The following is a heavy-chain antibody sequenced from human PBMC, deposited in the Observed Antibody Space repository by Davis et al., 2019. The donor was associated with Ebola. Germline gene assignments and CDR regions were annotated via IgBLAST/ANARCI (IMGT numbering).Heavy chain of an antibody. J-gene: IGHJ4*02. CDR3: NIAAAYIDY. CDR2: IRSKANSYAT. CDR1: GFTFSGAA. V-gene: IGHV3-73*01. D-gene: IGHD6-13*01. Sequence: PGGSLRLSCTASGFTFSGAALHWVRQASGKGLEWVGRIRSKANSYATAYAASVKGRFTISRDDSKNTAYLQMNSLKTEDTAVYYCNIAAAYIDYWGQGTLVTVSS.